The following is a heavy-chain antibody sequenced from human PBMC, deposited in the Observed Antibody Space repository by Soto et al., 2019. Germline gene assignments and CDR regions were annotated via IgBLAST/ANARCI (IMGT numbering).Heavy chain of an antibody. CDR3: AREGVAPYYYYGMDV. D-gene: IGHD5-12*01. V-gene: IGHV1-18*01. Sequence: QVQLVQSGAEVKKPGASVKVSCKASGYTFTRSGISWVRQAPGQGLEWMGWISTYNGDTNYAQTFQGRVTMTTDTAXXTVHIEVMSLRSDETAVYYCAREGVAPYYYYGMDVWGQGTPVTVSS. CDR2: ISTYNGDT. CDR1: GYTFTRSG. J-gene: IGHJ6*02.